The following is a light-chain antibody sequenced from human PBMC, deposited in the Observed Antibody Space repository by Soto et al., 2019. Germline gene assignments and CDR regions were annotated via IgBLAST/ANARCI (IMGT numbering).Light chain of an antibody. J-gene: IGKJ1*01. CDR1: QSISSY. CDR2: AAS. Sequence: IRGTKCATPLTASPGARVTTTCRASQSISSYLNWYQQKPGKAPKLLIYAASTLQSGVPSRFSGSGSGTDFTLTISSLQSEDFATYFCQQSYSRPRTFGQGTKVDIK. CDR3: QQSYSRPRT. V-gene: IGKV1-39*01.